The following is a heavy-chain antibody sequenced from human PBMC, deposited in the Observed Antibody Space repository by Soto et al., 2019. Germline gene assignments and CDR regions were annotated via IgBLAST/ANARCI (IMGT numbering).Heavy chain of an antibody. V-gene: IGHV1-18*01. J-gene: IGHJ4*02. CDR1: GYTFTSYG. D-gene: IGHD6-13*01. CDR3: ARYCSSWFRYYFDY. CDR2: ISAYNGNT. Sequence: GASVKVSCKASGYTFTSYGISWVRQAPGQGLEWMGWISAYNGNTNYAQKLQGRVTMTTDTSTSTAYMELRSLRSDDTAVYYCARYCSSWFRYYFDYWGQGTLVPVSS.